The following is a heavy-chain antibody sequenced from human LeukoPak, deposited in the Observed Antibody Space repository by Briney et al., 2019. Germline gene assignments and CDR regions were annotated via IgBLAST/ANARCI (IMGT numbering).Heavy chain of an antibody. CDR1: GVTFSSYA. V-gene: IGHV3-23*01. CDR2: ISGSGGST. Sequence: PGGSLRLSCAVSGVTFSSYAMSWVRQAPGKGLEWVSAISGSGGSTYYADSVKGRFTLSRDNSKNTLYLQMNRLRAEDTAVYYCAKDGSRTFAYWGQGTLVTVSS. J-gene: IGHJ4*02. CDR3: AKDGSRTFAY. D-gene: IGHD6-13*01.